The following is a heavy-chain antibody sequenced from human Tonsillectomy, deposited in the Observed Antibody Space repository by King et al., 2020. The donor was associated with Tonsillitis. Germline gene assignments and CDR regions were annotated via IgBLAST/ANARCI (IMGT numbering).Heavy chain of an antibody. J-gene: IGHJ4*02. CDR1: GGSISCNNYY. CDR3: ARMYYYGSGSYKQLDY. Sequence: QLQESGPGLVKPSETLSLTRSVSGGSISCNNYYWGWIRQPPGKGLEWIGSLYYSGSTYYNPSLKRRVTMSVDTSKNQFSLKLTSVTAADTAVYYCARMYYYGSGSYKQLDYWGQGTLVTVSS. D-gene: IGHD3-10*01. V-gene: IGHV4-39*07. CDR2: LYYSGST.